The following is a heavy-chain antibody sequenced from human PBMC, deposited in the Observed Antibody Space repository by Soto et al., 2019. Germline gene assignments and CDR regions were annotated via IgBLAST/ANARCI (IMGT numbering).Heavy chain of an antibody. D-gene: IGHD3-10*01. Sequence: EVQLLESGGGLVQPGGSLRLSCAASRFTFSTYAMSWVRQAPGKGLEWVSDISGSGGNTYYVDSVKGRFTISRDNSKNTLYLQMNSLRAEDTAVYYCAKSAMVRGGGWFDPWGQGTLVTVSS. CDR2: ISGSGGNT. CDR3: AKSAMVRGGGWFDP. V-gene: IGHV3-23*01. J-gene: IGHJ5*02. CDR1: RFTFSTYA.